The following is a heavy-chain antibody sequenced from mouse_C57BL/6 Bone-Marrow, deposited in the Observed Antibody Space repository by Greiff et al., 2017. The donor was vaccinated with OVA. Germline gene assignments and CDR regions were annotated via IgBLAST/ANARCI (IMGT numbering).Heavy chain of an antibody. V-gene: IGHV1-69*01. CDR2: IDPSDSYT. J-gene: IGHJ1*03. Sequence: QVQLQQPEAELVMPGASVKLSCKASGYTFTSYWMHWVKQRPGQGLEWIGEIDPSDSYTNYNQKFKGKSTLTVDKSSSTAYMQLSSLTSEDSAVYYCARWPNYYGSSYGWYFDVWGTGTTVTVSS. CDR1: GYTFTSYW. CDR3: ARWPNYYGSSYGWYFDV. D-gene: IGHD1-1*01.